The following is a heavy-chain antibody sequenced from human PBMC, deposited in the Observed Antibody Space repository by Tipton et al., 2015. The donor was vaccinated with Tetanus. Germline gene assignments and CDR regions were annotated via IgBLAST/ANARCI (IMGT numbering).Heavy chain of an antibody. D-gene: IGHD2-21*01. CDR2: IYPGDSSV. CDR1: GYNFATFW. Sequence: VQLVQSGAEVKKPGESLNISCKASGYNFATFWIGWVRQKPGKGLEWMGIIYPGDSSVRYSPTFQGQVTISADRSTTTAYLQWDRLKVSDTAMYFCARHDWATSYSWFDPWGQGTQVTVSS. CDR3: ARHDWATSYSWFDP. J-gene: IGHJ5*02. V-gene: IGHV5-51*01.